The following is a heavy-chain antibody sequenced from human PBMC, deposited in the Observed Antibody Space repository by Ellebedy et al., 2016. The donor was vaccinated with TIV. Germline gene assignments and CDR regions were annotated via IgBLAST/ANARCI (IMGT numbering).Heavy chain of an antibody. CDR2: INPNSGGT. CDR1: GYTFTGYY. CDR3: ARGHYYDSSARYGMDV. J-gene: IGHJ6*02. Sequence: ASVKVSXXASGYTFTGYYMHWVRQAPGQGLEWMGWINPNSGGTNYAQKFQGWVTMTRDTSISTAYMELSRLRSDDTAVYYCARGHYYDSSARYGMDVWGQGTTVTVSS. V-gene: IGHV1-2*04. D-gene: IGHD3-22*01.